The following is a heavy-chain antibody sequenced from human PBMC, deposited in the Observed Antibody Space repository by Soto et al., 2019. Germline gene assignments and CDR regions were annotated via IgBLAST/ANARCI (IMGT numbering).Heavy chain of an antibody. Sequence: QVQLVESGGGVVQPGTSLRLSCAASGFTISTHGMHWVRQAPGKGLEWVANIWYDGSNRFYADSVKGRFTISKDNSKNTLYLQLSSLRAEDTAVYYCAAATTWTFHCHFWGQGTQVTGSS. CDR1: GFTISTHG. CDR3: AAATTWTFHCHF. CDR2: IWYDGSNR. J-gene: IGHJ4*02. D-gene: IGHD1-1*01. V-gene: IGHV3-33*01.